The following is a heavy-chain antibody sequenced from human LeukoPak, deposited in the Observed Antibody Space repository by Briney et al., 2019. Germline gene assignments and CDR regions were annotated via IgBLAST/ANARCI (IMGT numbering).Heavy chain of an antibody. D-gene: IGHD6-19*01. Sequence: GGSLRLSCAASGFTFDDYGMSWVRQAPGKGLEWVTGINWNGGSTGCADSVKGRFTISRHNAKNSLYLQMNSLRAEDTALYYCARMAASSGWYWYFDYWGQGTLVTVSS. CDR2: INWNGGST. CDR3: ARMAASSGWYWYFDY. CDR1: GFTFDDYG. V-gene: IGHV3-20*04. J-gene: IGHJ4*02.